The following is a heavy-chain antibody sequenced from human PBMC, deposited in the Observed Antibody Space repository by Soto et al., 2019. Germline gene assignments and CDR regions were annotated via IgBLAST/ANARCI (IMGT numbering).Heavy chain of an antibody. CDR2: ISAYNGNT. Sequence: ASVKVSCKASGYTFTGYGISWVRQAPGQGLEWMGWISAYNGNTNYAQKLQGRVTMTTDTSTSTAYMELRSLRSDDTAVYYCARDIVVVPAATPYGIDVWGQGTLVTVSS. V-gene: IGHV1-18*01. CDR3: ARDIVVVPAATPYGIDV. D-gene: IGHD2-2*02. J-gene: IGHJ4*02. CDR1: GYTFTGYG.